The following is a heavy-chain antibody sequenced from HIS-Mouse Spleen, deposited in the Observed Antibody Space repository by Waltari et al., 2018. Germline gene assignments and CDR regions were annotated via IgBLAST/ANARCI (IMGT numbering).Heavy chain of an antibody. J-gene: IGHJ4*02. V-gene: IGHV3-30*18. CDR2: ISYDESNK. D-gene: IGHD1-26*01. Sequence: QVQLVESGGGVVQPGRSLRLSCAASGFTFSSYGMHWVRQAPGKGLEWVAVISYDESNKYYADSVKGRFTISRDNSKNTLYLQMNSLRAEDTAVYYCAKDRGSQFDYWGQGTLVTVSS. CDR3: AKDRGSQFDY. CDR1: GFTFSSYG.